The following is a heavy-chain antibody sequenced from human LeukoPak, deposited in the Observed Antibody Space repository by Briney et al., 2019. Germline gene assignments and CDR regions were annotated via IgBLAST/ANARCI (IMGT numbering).Heavy chain of an antibody. J-gene: IGHJ4*02. CDR2: ISYDGTNK. Sequence: GGSLRLSCAASGFTFTNYALHWVRQAPGKGLEWVAVISYDGTNKYYADSVKGRFTISRDNSKNTLSLQMNSLRAEDAALYYCARGFVLGAAKNYFDYWGQGALVTVSS. CDR3: ARGFVLGAAKNYFDY. CDR1: GFTFTNYA. D-gene: IGHD2-21*02. V-gene: IGHV3-30-3*01.